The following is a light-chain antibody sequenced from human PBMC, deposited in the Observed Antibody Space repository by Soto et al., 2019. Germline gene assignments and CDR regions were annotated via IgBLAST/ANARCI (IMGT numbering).Light chain of an antibody. CDR2: DVS. CDR3: SSYTSGGNYV. V-gene: IGLV2-14*01. CDR1: SSDVAAYNF. J-gene: IGLJ1*01. Sequence: QSVLTQPASVSGSPGQSVASSCTGASSDVAAYNFVSWYQQHPGKAPKPMVFDVSNRPSGVSDRFSGSKSGNTASLTISGLQAEDEADYYCSSYTSGGNYVFGTGTKVTVL.